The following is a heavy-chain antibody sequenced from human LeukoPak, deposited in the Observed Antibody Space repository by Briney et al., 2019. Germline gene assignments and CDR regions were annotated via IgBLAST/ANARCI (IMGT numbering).Heavy chain of an antibody. CDR1: GGSISRYY. CDR3: ARAPLIYDFWSGYTQNPPDAFDI. D-gene: IGHD3-3*01. CDR2: IYYSGRT. V-gene: IGHV4-59*01. Sequence: SETLSLTCTVSGGSISRYYWSWIRQPPGKGLEWIGYIYYSGRTNYNPSLKSRVTISVDTSKNQFSLKLSSVTAADTAVYYCARAPLIYDFWSGYTQNPPDAFDIWGQGTMVTVSS. J-gene: IGHJ3*02.